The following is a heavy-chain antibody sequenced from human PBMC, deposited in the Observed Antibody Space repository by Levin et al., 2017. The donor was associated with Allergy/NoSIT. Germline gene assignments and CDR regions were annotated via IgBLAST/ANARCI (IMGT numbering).Heavy chain of an antibody. Sequence: PGGSLRLSCAASGFTFSSYAMSWVRQGPGKGLEWVSAISGSGGNTYHADSVKGRFTISRDDSKNTLYLQLNSLRAEDTAVYYCAKESPGTGTTSCFDYWGQGTLVTVSS. CDR2: ISGSGGNT. CDR1: GFTFSSYA. D-gene: IGHD1-1*01. J-gene: IGHJ4*02. V-gene: IGHV3-23*01. CDR3: AKESPGTGTTSCFDY.